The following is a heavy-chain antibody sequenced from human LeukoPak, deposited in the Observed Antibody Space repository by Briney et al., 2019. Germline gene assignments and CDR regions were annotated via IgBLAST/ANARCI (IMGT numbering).Heavy chain of an antibody. CDR2: INHSGST. CDR3: AGDNYIVYYDFWSGYYRYFDY. CDR1: GGSFSGYY. Sequence: PSETLSLTCAVYGGSFSGYYWSWIRQPPGKGLEWIGEINHSGSTNYNPSLKSRVTISVDTSKNQFSLKLSSVTAADTAVYYCAGDNYIVYYDFWSGYYRYFDYWGQGTLVTVSS. D-gene: IGHD3-3*01. V-gene: IGHV4-34*01. J-gene: IGHJ4*02.